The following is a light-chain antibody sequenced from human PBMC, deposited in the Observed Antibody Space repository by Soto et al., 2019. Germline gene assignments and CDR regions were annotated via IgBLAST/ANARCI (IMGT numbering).Light chain of an antibody. V-gene: IGKV3-15*01. J-gene: IGKJ2*01. Sequence: EIVMTQSPATLSVSPGERATLSCRASQSVSSNLAWYQQKPGQAPRLLIYAASTRSTGITARFSVSGSGTEFTLTIRSLQSKDFAVYYCQQYNKWPPYTFGQGTKLQIK. CDR3: QQYNKWPPYT. CDR1: QSVSSN. CDR2: AAS.